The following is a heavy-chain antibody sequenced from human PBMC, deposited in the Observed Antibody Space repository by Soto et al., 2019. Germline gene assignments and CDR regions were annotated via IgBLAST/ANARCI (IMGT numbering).Heavy chain of an antibody. J-gene: IGHJ5*02. V-gene: IGHV3-7*03. CDR1: GFSFSSYW. CDR2: IKQDGREK. D-gene: IGHD3-16*01. Sequence: VQLVESGGDLVQPGGSLRLSCAASGFSFSSYWMTWVRQAPGKGLEWVANIKQDGREKYYVASVKGRFTISRDNGKSLLFLQMDSLTPDDTAVYYCAGDGVRNGAYNGWLDPWGQGTLVTVSS. CDR3: AGDGVRNGAYNGWLDP.